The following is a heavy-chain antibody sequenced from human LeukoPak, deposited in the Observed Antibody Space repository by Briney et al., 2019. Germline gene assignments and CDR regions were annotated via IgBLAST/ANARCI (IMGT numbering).Heavy chain of an antibody. CDR3: ARSTRYYDILTGYFRGGVLDY. D-gene: IGHD3-9*01. Sequence: ASVKVSCKASGYTFTNYAMNWVRQAPGQGLEWMGWINPNSGGTNYAQKFQGRVTMTRDTSISTACMELSGLRSDDTAVYYCARSTRYYDILTGYFRGGVLDYWGQGTLVTVSS. CDR1: GYTFTNYA. J-gene: IGHJ4*02. CDR2: INPNSGGT. V-gene: IGHV1-2*02.